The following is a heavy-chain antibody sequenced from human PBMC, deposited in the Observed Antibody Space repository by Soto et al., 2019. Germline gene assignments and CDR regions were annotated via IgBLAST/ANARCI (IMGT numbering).Heavy chain of an antibody. CDR1: GYTFTSYD. CDR3: ARGRVVAATTWYYMDV. Sequence: ASVKVSCKASGYTFTSYDINWVRQATGRGLEWMGWMNPNSGNTGYAQKFQGRVTMTRNTSISTAYMELSSLRSEDTAVYYCARGRVVAATTWYYMDVWGKGTTVTVSS. V-gene: IGHV1-8*01. J-gene: IGHJ6*03. D-gene: IGHD2-15*01. CDR2: MNPNSGNT.